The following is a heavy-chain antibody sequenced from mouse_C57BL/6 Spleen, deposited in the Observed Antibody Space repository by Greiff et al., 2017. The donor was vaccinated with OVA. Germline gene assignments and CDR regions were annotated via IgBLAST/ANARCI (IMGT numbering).Heavy chain of an antibody. CDR3: ARPTVVATGFDY. V-gene: IGHV5-4*03. Sequence: EVKVVESGGGLVKPGGSLKLSCAASGFTFSSYAMSWVRQTPEKRLEWVATISDGGSYTYYPDNVKGRFTISRDNAKNNLYLQMSHLKSEDTAMYYCARPTVVATGFDYWGQGTTLTVSS. CDR1: GFTFSSYA. CDR2: ISDGGSYT. J-gene: IGHJ2*01. D-gene: IGHD1-1*01.